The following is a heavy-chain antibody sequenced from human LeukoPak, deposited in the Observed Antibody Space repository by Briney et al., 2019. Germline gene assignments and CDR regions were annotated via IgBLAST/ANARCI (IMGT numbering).Heavy chain of an antibody. CDR3: ARQVDSGSPNYYGMDV. D-gene: IGHD1-26*01. Sequence: GESLNLSCQGSGYSFNSYWIGWVRQMPGKGLEWMGIIYPGDSDTRYSPSFQGQVTISADKSISTAYLQWSSLKASDTAMYYCARQVDSGSPNYYGMDVWGQGTTVTVSS. CDR2: IYPGDSDT. J-gene: IGHJ6*02. CDR1: GYSFNSYW. V-gene: IGHV5-51*01.